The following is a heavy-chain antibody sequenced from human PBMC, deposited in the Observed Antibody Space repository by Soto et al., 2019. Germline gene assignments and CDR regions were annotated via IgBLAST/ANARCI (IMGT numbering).Heavy chain of an antibody. D-gene: IGHD6-6*01. CDR2: ISSSSSYT. Sequence: PGGSLRLSCADSGFTFSDYYMSWIRQAPGKGLEWVSYISSSSSYTNYADSVKGRFTISRDNAKNSLYLQMNSLRAEDTAVYYCARSIAARLNWFDPWGQGTLVTVSS. J-gene: IGHJ5*02. CDR1: GFTFSDYY. CDR3: ARSIAARLNWFDP. V-gene: IGHV3-11*03.